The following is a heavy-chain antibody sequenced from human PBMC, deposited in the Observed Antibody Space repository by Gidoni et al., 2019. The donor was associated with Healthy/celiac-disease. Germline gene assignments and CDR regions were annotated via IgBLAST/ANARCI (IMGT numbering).Heavy chain of an antibody. J-gene: IGHJ3*02. Sequence: QVRLVRSGAELTRPGSPVKVSGKASAVTFGSYAIRWVRQAPGQGLEWMGGIIPIFGTANYAQKFQGRVTITADESTSTAYMELSSLRSEDTAVYYCARDRGKFGAFAFDIWGQGTMVTVSS. V-gene: IGHV1-69*01. D-gene: IGHD3-10*01. CDR3: ARDRGKFGAFAFDI. CDR1: AVTFGSYA. CDR2: IIPIFGTA.